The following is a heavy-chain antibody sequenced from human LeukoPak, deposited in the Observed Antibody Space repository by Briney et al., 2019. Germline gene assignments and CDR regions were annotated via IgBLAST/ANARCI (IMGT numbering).Heavy chain of an antibody. CDR2: INPNSGGT. D-gene: IGHD2-2*01. CDR1: GYTFTGYY. CDR3: ARVVWAYCSSTSCYSPDY. J-gene: IGHJ4*02. Sequence: GASVKVSCKASGYTFTGYYMHWVRQAPGQGLEWMGRINPNSGGTNYAQKFQGRVTMTRDTSISTAYMELSRLRSDDTTVYYCARVVWAYCSSTSCYSPDYWGQGTLVTVSS. V-gene: IGHV1-2*06.